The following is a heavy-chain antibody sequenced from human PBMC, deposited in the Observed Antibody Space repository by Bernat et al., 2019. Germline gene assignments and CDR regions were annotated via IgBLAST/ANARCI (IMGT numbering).Heavy chain of an antibody. CDR2: INPNSGGT. V-gene: IGHV1-2*02. D-gene: IGHD2-2*01. J-gene: IGHJ6*04. CDR1: GYTFTGYY. CDR3: ARDRPPGYCSSTSCYYYYGMDV. Sequence: QVQLVQSGAEVKKPGASVKVSCKASGYTFTGYYMHWVRQAPGQGLEWMGWINPNSGGTNYAQKFQGRVTMTRDTSISTAYMELSRLRSDDTAVYYCARDRPPGYCSSTSCYYYYGMDVWGKGTTVTVSS.